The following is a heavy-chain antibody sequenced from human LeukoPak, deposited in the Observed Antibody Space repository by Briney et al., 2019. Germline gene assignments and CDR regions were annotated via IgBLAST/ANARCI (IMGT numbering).Heavy chain of an antibody. Sequence: ASVKVSCKVSGYTLTELSMHWVRQAPGKGLEWMGGFDPEDGETIYAQKFQGRVTMTEDTSTDTAYMELSSLRSEDTAVYYCATDPHYYDSSGYPTWGQGTLVTVSS. CDR1: GYTLTELS. CDR2: FDPEDGET. D-gene: IGHD3-22*01. CDR3: ATDPHYYDSSGYPT. V-gene: IGHV1-24*01. J-gene: IGHJ5*02.